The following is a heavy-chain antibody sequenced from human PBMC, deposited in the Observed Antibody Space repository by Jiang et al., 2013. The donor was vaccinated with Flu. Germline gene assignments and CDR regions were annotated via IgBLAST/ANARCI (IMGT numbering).Heavy chain of an antibody. V-gene: IGHV1-46*01. D-gene: IGHD5-18*01. CDR2: INPSGGNT. CDR1: YY. CDR3: ARPRDTAMAHFDY. J-gene: IGHJ4*02. Sequence: YYMHWVRQAPGQGLEWMGIINPSGGNTSYAQKFQGRVTMTRDTSTSTVYMELSSLRSEDTAVYYCARPRDTAMAHFDYWGQGTLVTVSS.